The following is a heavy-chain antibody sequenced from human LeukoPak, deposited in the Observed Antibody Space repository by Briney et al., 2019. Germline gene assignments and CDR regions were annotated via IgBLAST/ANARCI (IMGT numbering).Heavy chain of an antibody. CDR3: ARDPSMVRGVEYFQH. CDR2: IIPIFGTA. Sequence: ASVKVSCKASGGTFSSYAISWVRQAPGQGLEWMGGIIPIFGTANYAQKFQGRVTITADESTSTAYMELSSLRSEDTAVYYCARDPSMVRGVEYFQHWGQGTLVTVSS. V-gene: IGHV1-69*13. D-gene: IGHD3-10*01. J-gene: IGHJ1*01. CDR1: GGTFSSYA.